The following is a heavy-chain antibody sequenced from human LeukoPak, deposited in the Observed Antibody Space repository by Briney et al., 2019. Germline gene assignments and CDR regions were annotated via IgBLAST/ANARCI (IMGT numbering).Heavy chain of an antibody. Sequence: SETLSLTCTVSGYSISSGYYWGWIRQPPGKGLEWIGSIYHSGSTYYNPSLKSRVTISVDTSKNQFSLKLSSVTAADTAVYYCARGHYFDYWGQGTLVTVSS. CDR3: ARGHYFDY. CDR1: GYSISSGYY. J-gene: IGHJ4*02. CDR2: IYHSGST. V-gene: IGHV4-38-2*02.